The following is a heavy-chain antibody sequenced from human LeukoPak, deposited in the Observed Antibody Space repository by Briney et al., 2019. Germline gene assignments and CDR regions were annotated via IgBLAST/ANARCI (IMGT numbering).Heavy chain of an antibody. CDR3: TSRSHMFGGAFDI. V-gene: IGHV3-15*01. CDR2: IKSKTDGGTT. J-gene: IGHJ3*02. D-gene: IGHD3-16*01. Sequence: GGSLRLSCAASGFTFSNAWMSWVRRAPGRGLEWVGRIKSKTDGGTTDYAARVKGRFTISRDDSKNTLSLQMNSLKTEDTAVYYCTSRSHMFGGAFDIWGQGTMVTVSS. CDR1: GFTFSNAW.